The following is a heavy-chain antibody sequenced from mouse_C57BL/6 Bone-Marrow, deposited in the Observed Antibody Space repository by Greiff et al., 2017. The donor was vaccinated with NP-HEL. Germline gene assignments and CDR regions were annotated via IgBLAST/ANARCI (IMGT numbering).Heavy chain of an antibody. CDR3: ARPIGTVGPLDY. Sequence: VHLVESGAELARPGASVKLSCKASGYTFTSYGISWVKQRTGQGLEWIGEIYPRSGNTYYNEKFKGKATLTADKSSSTAYMELRSLTSEDSAVYFCARPIGTVGPLDYWGQGTTLTVSS. CDR2: IYPRSGNT. J-gene: IGHJ2*01. D-gene: IGHD1-1*01. CDR1: GYTFTSYG. V-gene: IGHV1-81*01.